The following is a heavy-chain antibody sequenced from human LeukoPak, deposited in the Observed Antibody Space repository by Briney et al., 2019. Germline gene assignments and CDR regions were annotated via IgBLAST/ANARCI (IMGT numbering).Heavy chain of an antibody. J-gene: IGHJ4*02. Sequence: GGSLRLSCAASGFFFNTYWMHWVRQAPGKGLVWVSRVNSDGTNTNYGDSVQGRFTVSRDDAKNTLYLQMNSLRAEDTAVYYCVREGSLPYLFDYWGQGTLVTVSS. CDR2: VNSDGTNT. CDR3: VREGSLPYLFDY. V-gene: IGHV3-74*01. CDR1: GFFFNTYW. D-gene: IGHD2-2*02.